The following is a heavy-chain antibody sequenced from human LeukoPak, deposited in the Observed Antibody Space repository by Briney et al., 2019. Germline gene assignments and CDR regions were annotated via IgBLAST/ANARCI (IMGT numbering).Heavy chain of an antibody. Sequence: ASVKVSCKVSGGTFSSYSISWVRQAPGQGLEWMGGIIPIFGTANYAQKFQGRVTITADESTSTAYMELSSLRSEDTAVYYCAMGVVVVPAAMGIDYWGQGTLVTVSS. J-gene: IGHJ4*02. D-gene: IGHD2-2*01. CDR2: IIPIFGTA. V-gene: IGHV1-69*13. CDR3: AMGVVVVPAAMGIDY. CDR1: GGTFSSYS.